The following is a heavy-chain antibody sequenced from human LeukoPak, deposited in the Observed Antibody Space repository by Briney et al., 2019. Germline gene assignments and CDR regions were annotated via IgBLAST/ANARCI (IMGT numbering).Heavy chain of an antibody. CDR3: ARCPTYGSGNYGFFDY. CDR1: GGSMRSGIYY. J-gene: IGHJ4*02. V-gene: IGHV4-31*03. D-gene: IGHD3-10*01. CDR2: MSNSGVT. Sequence: SQTLSLTCTVSGGSMRSGIYYWSWFRQNPEKGLEWIGYMSNSGVTNYNPSLRSRVTVSVDTSESQFSLRLSPVTAADTAVYYCARCPTYGSGNYGFFDYWGQGTLVTVS.